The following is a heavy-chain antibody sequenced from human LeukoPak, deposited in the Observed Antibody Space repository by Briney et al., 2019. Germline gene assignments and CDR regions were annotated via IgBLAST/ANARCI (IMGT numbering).Heavy chain of an antibody. CDR2: INPNSGGT. Sequence: ASVKVSCKASGYTFTGYYTHWVRQAPGQGLEWMGWINPNSGGTNYAQKFQGRVTMTRDTSISTAYMELSRLRSDDTAVYYCAREYLRGIVVITTHFDYWGQGTLVTVSS. J-gene: IGHJ4*02. D-gene: IGHD3-22*01. CDR3: AREYLRGIVVITTHFDY. V-gene: IGHV1-2*02. CDR1: GYTFTGYY.